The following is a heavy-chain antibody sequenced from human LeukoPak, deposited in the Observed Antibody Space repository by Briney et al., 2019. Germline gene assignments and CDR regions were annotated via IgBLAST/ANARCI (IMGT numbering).Heavy chain of an antibody. CDR2: IWSDGSNK. J-gene: IGHJ4*02. D-gene: IGHD2-2*01. Sequence: GGSLRLSCAASGFTFSSHGMHWVRQAPGKGLEWVALIWSDGSNKYYADPVKGRFTISRDNSKNTLYLQMNSLRVEDTAMYYCARSHTTGYCSSTSCPHLDYWGQGTLVTVSS. CDR1: GFTFSSHG. CDR3: ARSHTTGYCSSTSCPHLDY. V-gene: IGHV3-33*01.